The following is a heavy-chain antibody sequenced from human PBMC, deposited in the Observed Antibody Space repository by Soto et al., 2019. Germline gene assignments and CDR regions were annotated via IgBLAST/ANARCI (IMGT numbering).Heavy chain of an antibody. V-gene: IGHV3-23*01. Sequence: GGSLRLSCAASGFTFSSYAMSWVRQAPGKGLEWVSAISGSGGSTYYADSVKGRFTISRDNSKNTLYLQMNSLRAEDTAVYYCAARYCSSTSCYEVDLWFDPWGQGTLVTVSS. CDR1: GFTFSSYA. D-gene: IGHD2-2*01. J-gene: IGHJ5*02. CDR3: AARYCSSTSCYEVDLWFDP. CDR2: ISGSGGST.